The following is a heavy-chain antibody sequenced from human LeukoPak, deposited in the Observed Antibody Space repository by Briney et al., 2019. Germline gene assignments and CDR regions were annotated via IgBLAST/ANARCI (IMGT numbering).Heavy chain of an antibody. CDR2: IIPIFGTA. Sequence: SVKVSCKASGGTFSSYAISWVRQAPGQGLEWMGGIIPIFGTANYAQKFQGRVTITADESTSTAYMELSSLRSEDTAVYYCARDPIAVRPDQSGYYYYGMDVWGQGTTVIVSS. CDR1: GGTFSSYA. CDR3: ARDPIAVRPDQSGYYYYGMDV. V-gene: IGHV1-69*13. J-gene: IGHJ6*02. D-gene: IGHD6-6*01.